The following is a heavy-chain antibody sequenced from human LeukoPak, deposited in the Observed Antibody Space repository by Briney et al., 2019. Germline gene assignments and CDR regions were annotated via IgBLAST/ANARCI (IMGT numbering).Heavy chain of an antibody. J-gene: IGHJ5*02. CDR3: ASALNYDFWSASWFDP. D-gene: IGHD3-3*01. CDR1: GYTLTELS. V-gene: IGHV1-24*01. CDR2: FDPEDGET. Sequence: ASVKVSCKVSGYTLTELSMHWVRQAPGKGLEWMGGFDPEDGETIYAQKFQGRVTMTEDTSTDTAYMELSRLRSDDTAVYYCASALNYDFWSASWFDPWGQGTLVTVSS.